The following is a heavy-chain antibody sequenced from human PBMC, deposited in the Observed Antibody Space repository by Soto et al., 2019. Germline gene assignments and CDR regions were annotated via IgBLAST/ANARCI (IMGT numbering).Heavy chain of an antibody. CDR1: GFTFSSYA. CDR3: ARDGRYGVIRYYFDY. V-gene: IGHV3-30-3*01. CDR2: ISYDGSNK. Sequence: GGSLRLSCAASGFTFSSYAMHWVRQAPGKGLEWVAVISYDGSNKYYADSVKGRFTISRDNSKNTLYLQMNSLRAEDTAVYYCARDGRYGVIRYYFDYWGQGTLVTVSS. J-gene: IGHJ4*02. D-gene: IGHD4-17*01.